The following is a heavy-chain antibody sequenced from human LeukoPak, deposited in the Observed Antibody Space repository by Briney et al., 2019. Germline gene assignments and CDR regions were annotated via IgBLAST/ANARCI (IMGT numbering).Heavy chain of an antibody. Sequence: QSGGFLRLSCAASGFTFSSYAMHWVRQAPGKGLEWVAVISHDGSNKYYADFVKGRFTISRDNSKNTLDLQMNSLRAEDTAVYYCARDLGYSYGTPYFYYGMDVWGKGTTVTVSS. J-gene: IGHJ6*04. V-gene: IGHV3-30*04. CDR2: ISHDGSNK. CDR3: ARDLGYSYGTPYFYYGMDV. D-gene: IGHD5-18*01. CDR1: GFTFSSYA.